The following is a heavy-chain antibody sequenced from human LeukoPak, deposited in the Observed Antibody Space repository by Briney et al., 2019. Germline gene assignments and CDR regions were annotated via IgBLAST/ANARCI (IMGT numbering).Heavy chain of an antibody. CDR2: IYSGDST. J-gene: IGHJ4*02. CDR3: ARGGFYSSGREPFEY. CDR1: GFTVSSSY. V-gene: IGHV3-53*01. D-gene: IGHD6-19*01. Sequence: GGSLRLSCAASGFTVSSSYMTWVRQTPGKGLEWVSVIYSGDSTYYADSVKGRFSISRDNSKNTLYLQMNSRRAEDTAVYYCARGGFYSSGREPFEYWGQGTLVTVSS.